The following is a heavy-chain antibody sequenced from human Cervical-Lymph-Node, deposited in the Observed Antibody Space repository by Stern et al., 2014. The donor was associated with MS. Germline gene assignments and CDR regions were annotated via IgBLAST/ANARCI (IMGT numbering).Heavy chain of an antibody. D-gene: IGHD1-26*01. Sequence: VQLVESGPGLVKPSQTLSLTCTVSGGSISSSGYYWSWIRQPADKGLEWIGRIHDSGSTYYHPSLKRRVTISMDTANNHFSLTLPSGTAADTAVYYCATTRWDLFTWNWFDPWGQGTLVTVSS. CDR3: ATTRWDLFTWNWFDP. CDR2: IHDSGST. J-gene: IGHJ5*02. CDR1: GGSISSSGYY. V-gene: IGHV4-61*02.